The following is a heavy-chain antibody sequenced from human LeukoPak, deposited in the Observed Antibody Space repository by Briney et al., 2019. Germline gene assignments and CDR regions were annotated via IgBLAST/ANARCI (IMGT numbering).Heavy chain of an antibody. CDR1: GDRFTSYW. J-gene: IGHJ5*02. CDR3: ARRPLHSQNWLAP. CDR2: IFPGDSGT. Sequence: GESRKISCKGYGDRFTSYWVAWVRQMPGKGLEWMGIIFPGDSGTRYSPSIQGQVTISVDRSISTAYLQWSSLKASDTAIYYCARRPLHSQNWLAPWGQGTLVTVSS. V-gene: IGHV5-51*01.